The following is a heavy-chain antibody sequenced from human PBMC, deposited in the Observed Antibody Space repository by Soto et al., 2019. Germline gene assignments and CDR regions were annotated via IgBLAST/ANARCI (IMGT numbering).Heavy chain of an antibody. V-gene: IGHV3-9*01. CDR2: ISGNSGSL. D-gene: IGHD6-6*01. J-gene: IGHJ6*02. Sequence: WVRQPPGKGLEWVSVISGNSGSLGYADSVKGRFTISRDNAKNSLYLQMNSLRAEDTALYYCAKDRYSSSAYYYYGMDAWGQGTTVTVSS. CDR3: AKDRYSSSAYYYYGMDA.